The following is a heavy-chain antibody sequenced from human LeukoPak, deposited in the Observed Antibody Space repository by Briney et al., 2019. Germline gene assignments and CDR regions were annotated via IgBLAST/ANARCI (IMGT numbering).Heavy chain of an antibody. CDR1: GYTFTNYG. CDR3: AREDLQHLNWLDP. Sequence: ASVRVSCKAAGYTFTNYGINWVRQAPGQGLEWMGWITTDTAITNYAQKFQGRVSMTTDTSTSTAYMELRSLRSDDTGIYYCAREDLQHLNWLDPWGQGTLVTVSS. J-gene: IGHJ5*02. CDR2: ITTDTAIT. V-gene: IGHV1-18*01.